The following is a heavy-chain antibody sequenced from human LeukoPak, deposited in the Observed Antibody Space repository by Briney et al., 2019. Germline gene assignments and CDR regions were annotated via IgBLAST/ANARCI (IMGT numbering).Heavy chain of an antibody. CDR3: ARVVYSNFWPEGMDV. CDR2: VHLDGRT. J-gene: IGHJ6*02. Sequence: SSETLSLTCDVSGGSVTSTNWWTWVRQPPGKGLEWIGEVHLDGRTNYNPSLKSRLIMSVDLPENHISLKLTSVTDADTAVYYCARVVYSNFWPEGMDVWGQGTTVTVSS. D-gene: IGHD4-11*01. CDR1: GGSVTSTNW. V-gene: IGHV4-4*02.